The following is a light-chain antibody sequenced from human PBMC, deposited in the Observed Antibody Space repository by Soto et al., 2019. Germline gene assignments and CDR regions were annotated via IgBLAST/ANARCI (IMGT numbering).Light chain of an antibody. CDR1: QSVSSY. CDR3: QQRSNWPLIT. CDR2: DAS. Sequence: EIVLTQSPATLSLSPGERATLSCRASQSVSSYLAWYQQKPGQAPRLXXXDASNRATGIPARFSGSGSGTDFTLTISSLEPDDFAVYYCQQRSNWPLITFGQGTRLEIK. J-gene: IGKJ5*01. V-gene: IGKV3-11*01.